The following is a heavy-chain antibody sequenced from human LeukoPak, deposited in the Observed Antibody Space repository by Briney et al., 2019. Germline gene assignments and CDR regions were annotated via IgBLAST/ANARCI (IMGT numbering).Heavy chain of an antibody. J-gene: IGHJ4*02. CDR2: IIPILGIA. V-gene: IGHV1-69*04. CDR1: GGTFSSYA. CDR3: AREIRGFDY. Sequence: SVKVPCKASGGTFSSYAISWVRQAPGQGLEWMGRIIPILGIANYAQKFQGRVTITADKSTSTAYMELSSLRSEDTAVYYCAREIRGFDYWGQGTLVTVSS. D-gene: IGHD3-10*01.